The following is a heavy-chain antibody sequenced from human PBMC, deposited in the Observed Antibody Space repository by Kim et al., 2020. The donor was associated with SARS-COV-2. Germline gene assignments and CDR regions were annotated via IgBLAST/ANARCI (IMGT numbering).Heavy chain of an antibody. Sequence: GGSLRFSCAASGFTFSSYSMNWVRQAPGKGLEWVSSISSSSSYIYYADSVKGRFTISRDNAKNSLYLQMNSLRAEDTAVYYCARTVLINYDFWSGYYNDPGYWGQGTLVTVSS. D-gene: IGHD3-3*01. V-gene: IGHV3-21*01. CDR1: GFTFSSYS. CDR2: ISSSSSYI. J-gene: IGHJ4*02. CDR3: ARTVLINYDFWSGYYNDPGY.